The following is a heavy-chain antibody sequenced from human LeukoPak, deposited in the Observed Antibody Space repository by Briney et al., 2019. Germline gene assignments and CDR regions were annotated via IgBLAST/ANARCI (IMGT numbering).Heavy chain of an antibody. CDR2: IRYDGSNK. CDR1: GFTFSSYG. CDR3: ANDASHDYSNYKRPPAGCPDY. Sequence: KPGESLRLSCAAPGFTFSSYGMHWVRQAPGKGLEWVAFIRYDGSNKYYADSVKGRFTISRDNSKNTLYLQMNSLRAEDTAVYYCANDASHDYSNYKRPPAGCPDYWGQGTLVTVSS. J-gene: IGHJ4*02. V-gene: IGHV3-30*02. D-gene: IGHD4-11*01.